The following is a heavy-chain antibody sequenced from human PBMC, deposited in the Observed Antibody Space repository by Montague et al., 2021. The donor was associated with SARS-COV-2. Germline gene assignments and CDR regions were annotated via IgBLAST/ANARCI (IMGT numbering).Heavy chain of an antibody. CDR1: GDRVSSNIAT. V-gene: IGHV6-1*01. D-gene: IGHD2-21*02. J-gene: IGHJ2*01. CDR3: SRAYCGGDCYFYWYFDL. Sequence: CAISGDRVSSNIATWNWIRQSPSSGLEWLGRTYYNSKCYNYYAVSVKSRVTINPDTSNNRISLQLNSVTPEDTAVYYCSRAYCGGDCYFYWYFDLWGRGTLVTVSS. CDR2: TYYNSKCYN.